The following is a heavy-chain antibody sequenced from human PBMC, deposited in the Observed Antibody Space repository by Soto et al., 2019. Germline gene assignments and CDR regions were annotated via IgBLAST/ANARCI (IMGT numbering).Heavy chain of an antibody. Sequence: GGSLRLSCSASGFTFSSYSMNWVRQAPGKGLEWVSSISSSSSYIYYADSVKGRFTISRDNAKNSLYLQMNSLRAEDTAVYYCAREDSGYDQPTPWFDPWGQGNLVTVSS. CDR2: ISSSSSYI. D-gene: IGHD5-12*01. V-gene: IGHV3-21*01. CDR1: GFTFSSYS. J-gene: IGHJ5*02. CDR3: AREDSGYDQPTPWFDP.